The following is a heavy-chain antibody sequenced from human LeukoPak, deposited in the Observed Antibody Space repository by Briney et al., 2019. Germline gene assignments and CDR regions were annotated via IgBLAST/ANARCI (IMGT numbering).Heavy chain of an antibody. D-gene: IGHD3-10*01. CDR3: AKDSSASYASGSYSFDY. Sequence: QPGGSLRLSCAASGFTFSSYAVSWVRQAPGKGLEWGSAISGSGGSTYYAESVKGRFTISRDNSKNTLHLQMNSLRAEDTAVYYCAKDSSASYASGSYSFDYWGQGTLVTVSS. V-gene: IGHV3-23*01. CDR1: GFTFSSYA. CDR2: ISGSGGST. J-gene: IGHJ4*02.